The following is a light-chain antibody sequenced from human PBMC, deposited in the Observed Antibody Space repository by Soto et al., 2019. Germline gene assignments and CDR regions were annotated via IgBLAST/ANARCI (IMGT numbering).Light chain of an antibody. V-gene: IGKV3-20*01. CDR2: NAY. Sequence: EIVLTQSPGTLSVSPGEIATLSCRASQSLNSNSLAWYQQKPGQAPRLLIYNAYNRASGIPDRFSGSGSGTDFTLTISRLEPEDFVVYHCQQYDGSPRTFGQGTKVEVK. CDR3: QQYDGSPRT. J-gene: IGKJ1*01. CDR1: QSLNSNS.